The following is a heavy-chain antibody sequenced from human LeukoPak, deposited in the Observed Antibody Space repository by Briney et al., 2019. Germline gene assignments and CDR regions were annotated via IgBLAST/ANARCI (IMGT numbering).Heavy chain of an antibody. CDR1: GDSISSYY. V-gene: IGHV4-59*01. D-gene: IGHD5-12*01. CDR2: IYYSGGT. Sequence: SETLSLICTVSGDSISSYYWSWIRQPLGKGLEWIGYIYYSGGTNFNPSLQSRVTMSVDTSKNHFSLRLSSVTAADTAVYYCARGRGYSGYDLDWYFDLWGRGTLVTVSS. CDR3: ARGRGYSGYDLDWYFDL. J-gene: IGHJ2*01.